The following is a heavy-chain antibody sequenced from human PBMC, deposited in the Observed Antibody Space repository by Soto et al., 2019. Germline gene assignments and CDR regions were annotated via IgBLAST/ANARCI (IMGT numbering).Heavy chain of an antibody. Sequence: EVQLVESGGGLVQPGRSLRLSCAASGFTFDDYAMHWVRQAPGKGLEWVSGISWNSGSIGYADSVKGRFTISRDNAKNSLYLQMNSLRAEDTALYYCAKDFLRASGDYDYYYYMDVWAKGPRSPSP. V-gene: IGHV3-9*01. CDR1: GFTFDDYA. J-gene: IGHJ6*03. D-gene: IGHD4-17*01. CDR2: ISWNSGSI. CDR3: AKDFLRASGDYDYYYYMDV.